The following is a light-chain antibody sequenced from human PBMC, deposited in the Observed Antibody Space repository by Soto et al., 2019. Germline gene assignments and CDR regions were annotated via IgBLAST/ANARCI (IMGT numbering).Light chain of an antibody. CDR2: EAS. J-gene: IGKJ4*01. CDR3: QQRTDWVT. CDR1: QSVSSY. Sequence: EVVVTQSPANLSLYPGERATLSCRASQSVSSYLAWYQRKPGQAPRLLIYEASNSATGIPARFSGSGSGTDFTLTISSLEPQDFEVYYCQQRTDWVTFGGGTKVDIK. V-gene: IGKV3-11*01.